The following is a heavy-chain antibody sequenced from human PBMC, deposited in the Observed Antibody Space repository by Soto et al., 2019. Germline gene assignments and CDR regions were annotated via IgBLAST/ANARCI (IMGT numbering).Heavy chain of an antibody. J-gene: IGHJ2*01. CDR3: AREVFRYFDL. CDR2: ISASNANT. Sequence: QVHLVQSGAEVKKPGASVKVSCKASGYTLTRYGITWVRQAPGQGLEWMGSISASNANTNYAQKLQGRLTMTTDTSTSTAYMELRSLTSDDTAVYYCAREVFRYFDLCGRGTLVSVSS. V-gene: IGHV1-18*01. CDR1: GYTLTRYG. D-gene: IGHD1-20*01.